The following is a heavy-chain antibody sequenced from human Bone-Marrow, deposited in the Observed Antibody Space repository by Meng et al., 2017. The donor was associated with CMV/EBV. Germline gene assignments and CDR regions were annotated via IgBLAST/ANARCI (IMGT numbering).Heavy chain of an antibody. CDR1: AFTVTNNY. Sequence: GGSLRLSCAASAFTVTNNYMSWVRQAPGKGLEWGSVIYSSSSTYYADSVEGRFTVSRDNSKNTLYLQMNSLRAEDTAVYYCARDLLGGTKGAFDIWSQGTLVTVSS. V-gene: IGHV3-66*03. CDR2: IYSSSST. D-gene: IGHD1-1*01. CDR3: ARDLLGGTKGAFDI. J-gene: IGHJ3*02.